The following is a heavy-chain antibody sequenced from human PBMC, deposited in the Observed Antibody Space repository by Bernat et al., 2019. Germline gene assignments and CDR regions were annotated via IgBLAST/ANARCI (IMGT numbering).Heavy chain of an antibody. D-gene: IGHD6-19*01. CDR3: ASTSGWYSLDY. Sequence: QVQLVESGGGVVQPGGSLRLSCAASGFTFSSYGMHWVRQAPGKGLEWVAFIRYDGSNKYYADSVKGRFTISRDNSKNTLYLQMNSLRAEDTAVYYCASTSGWYSLDYWGQGTLVTVSS. CDR2: IRYDGSNK. CDR1: GFTFSSYG. J-gene: IGHJ4*02. V-gene: IGHV3-30*02.